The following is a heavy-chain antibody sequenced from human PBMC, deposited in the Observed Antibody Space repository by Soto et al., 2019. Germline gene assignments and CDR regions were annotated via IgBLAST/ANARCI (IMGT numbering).Heavy chain of an antibody. CDR1: GFIFSNFL. V-gene: IGHV3-74*01. D-gene: IGHD3-9*01. CDR3: ASSYYDILTGYPPGHLDY. Sequence: GGSLRLSCAASGFIFSNFLMHWVRQGPGEGLVWLARIDGDGSRIRYADSVKGRFTISRDNSKNTLYLQMNSLRAEDTAVYYCASSYYDILTGYPPGHLDYWGQRTLVTVSS. CDR2: IDGDGSRI. J-gene: IGHJ4*02.